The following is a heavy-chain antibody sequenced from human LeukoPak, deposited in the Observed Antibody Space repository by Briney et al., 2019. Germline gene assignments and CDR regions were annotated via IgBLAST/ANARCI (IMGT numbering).Heavy chain of an antibody. D-gene: IGHD3-22*01. Sequence: SETLSLTCTVSGGSISSYYWSWIRQPPGKGLEWIGYIYYSGSTSYNPSLKSRVTISVDTSKNQFSLKLSSVTAADTAVYYCARSSSGYYYVPSYYFDYWGQGTLVTVSS. CDR1: GGSISSYY. CDR3: ARSSSGYYYVPSYYFDY. CDR2: IYYSGST. V-gene: IGHV4-59*01. J-gene: IGHJ4*02.